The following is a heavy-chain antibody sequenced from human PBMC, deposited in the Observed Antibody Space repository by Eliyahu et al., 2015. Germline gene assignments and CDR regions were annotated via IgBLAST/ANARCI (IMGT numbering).Heavy chain of an antibody. D-gene: IGHD4-17*01. CDR1: GFSLXTXGXG. CDR3: AHRPYGDPGLGAGVFDY. Sequence: QITLKESGPTLVKPTQTLTLTCXFSGFSLXTXGXGVXWIRQPPGKALEWLALIYWDDDKRYSPSLKSRLTITKDTSKNQVVLTMTNMDPVDTATYYCAHRPYGDPGLGAGVFDYWGQGTLVTVSS. CDR2: IYWDDDK. J-gene: IGHJ4*02. V-gene: IGHV2-5*02.